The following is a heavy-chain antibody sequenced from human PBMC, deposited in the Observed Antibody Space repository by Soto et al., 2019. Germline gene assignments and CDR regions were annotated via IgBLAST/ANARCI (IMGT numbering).Heavy chain of an antibody. CDR3: ARELCTDPTAYYSFAY. Sequence: GAPVKVSCKTSGYTLTAYGLAWPRQAPGQRPEWLGWVGTANANTNYAEKFQCRVTMTSDRSTTTTYMELRSLRSDDTAVYYCARELCTDPTAYYSFAYWGQGTLVTVSS. D-gene: IGHD3-9*01. CDR2: VGTANANT. CDR1: GYTLTAYG. J-gene: IGHJ4*02. V-gene: IGHV1-18*01.